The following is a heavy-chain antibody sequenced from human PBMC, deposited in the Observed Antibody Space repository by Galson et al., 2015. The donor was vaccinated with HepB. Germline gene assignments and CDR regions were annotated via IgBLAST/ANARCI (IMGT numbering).Heavy chain of an antibody. J-gene: IGHJ4*02. CDR2: ISSSSSYT. CDR3: ARRPGYSSGWYSIYYFDY. CDR1: GFTFSDYY. V-gene: IGHV3-11*06. D-gene: IGHD6-19*01. Sequence: SLRLSCAASGFTFSDYYMSWIRQAPGKGLEWVSYISSSSSYTNYADSVKGRFTISRDNAKNSLYLQMNSLRAEDTAVYYCARRPGYSSGWYSIYYFDYWGQGTLVTVSS.